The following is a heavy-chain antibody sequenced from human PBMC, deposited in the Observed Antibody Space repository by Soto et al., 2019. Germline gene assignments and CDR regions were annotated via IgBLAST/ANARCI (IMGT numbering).Heavy chain of an antibody. D-gene: IGHD3-3*01. J-gene: IGHJ3*02. Sequence: SVKVSCKASGFTFTSSAVQWVRQARGQSLEWIGWIVVGSGNTNYAQKFQERVTITRDMSTSTAYMELSSLRSEDTAVYYCAEGYYDFWSGTYAFDIWGQGTMVTVSS. V-gene: IGHV1-58*01. CDR1: GFTFTSSA. CDR2: IVVGSGNT. CDR3: AEGYYDFWSGTYAFDI.